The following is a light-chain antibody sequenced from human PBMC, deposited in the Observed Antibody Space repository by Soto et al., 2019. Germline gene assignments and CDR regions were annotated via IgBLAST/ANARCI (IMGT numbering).Light chain of an antibody. V-gene: IGKV1-39*01. Sequence: DIQMTQSPYSLSASVGDRVTITCRASQSISSYLNWYQQKPGKAPKLLIYAASTLQSGVPSRFSGSGSGTDFTLTISSLQPEDFATYYCQQLNSYPITFGQGTRLENK. CDR2: AAS. CDR1: QSISSY. J-gene: IGKJ5*01. CDR3: QQLNSYPIT.